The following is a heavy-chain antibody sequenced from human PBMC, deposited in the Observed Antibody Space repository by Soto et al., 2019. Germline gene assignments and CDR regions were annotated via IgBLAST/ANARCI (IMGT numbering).Heavy chain of an antibody. J-gene: IGHJ5*02. Sequence: PSETLSLTWTVSSGYVNSDSHCWNWIRQPPGKGLEWIGYVYYNGNTNYNPSLKSRLTISVDTSRNQFSLSLRSVTAADTAVYYCARSTGWLTHSPAFDPWGQGTLVTVSS. D-gene: IGHD6-19*01. V-gene: IGHV4-61*01. CDR1: SGYVNSDSHC. CDR3: ARSTGWLTHSPAFDP. CDR2: VYYNGNT.